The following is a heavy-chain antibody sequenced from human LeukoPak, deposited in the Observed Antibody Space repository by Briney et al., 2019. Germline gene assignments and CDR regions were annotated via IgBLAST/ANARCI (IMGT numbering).Heavy chain of an antibody. D-gene: IGHD4-23*01. Sequence: ASVKVSCKASGYTFTGYYMHWVRQAPGQGLEWMGWINPNSGGTTYAQKFQGGVNMTRDTSISAVYMELSRLTSDDTAVYYCATPPGKVDYWGQGTLVTVSS. J-gene: IGHJ4*02. V-gene: IGHV1-2*02. CDR2: INPNSGGT. CDR1: GYTFTGYY. CDR3: ATPPGKVDY.